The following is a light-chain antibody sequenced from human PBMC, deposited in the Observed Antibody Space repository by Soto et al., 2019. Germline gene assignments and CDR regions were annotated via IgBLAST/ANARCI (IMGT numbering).Light chain of an antibody. CDR1: SSDVGAYNY. Sequence: QSALTQPASVAGSPGQSSTISCTGTSSDVGAYNYVSWYQQHPGKAPKHIIYEVSNRPSGVSWRFSGSKSGNTASLTISGLQSEDEADYYCSSHTTSNTRVFGTGTKLTVL. CDR3: SSHTTSNTRV. V-gene: IGLV2-14*01. J-gene: IGLJ1*01. CDR2: EVS.